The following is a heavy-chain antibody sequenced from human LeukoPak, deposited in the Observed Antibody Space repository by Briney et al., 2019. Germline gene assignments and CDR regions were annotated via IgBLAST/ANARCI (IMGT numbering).Heavy chain of an antibody. V-gene: IGHV3-23*01. D-gene: IGHD1-1*01. CDR3: ARTTGVDWYFDY. CDR1: GFTFSSYA. CDR2: ISGSGGST. J-gene: IGHJ4*02. Sequence: PGGSLRLSCAASGFTFSSYAMSWVRQAPGKGLEWVSAISGSGGSTYYADSVKGRFTISRDNSKNTLYLQMNSLRAEDTAVYYCARTTGVDWYFDYWGQGILVTVSS.